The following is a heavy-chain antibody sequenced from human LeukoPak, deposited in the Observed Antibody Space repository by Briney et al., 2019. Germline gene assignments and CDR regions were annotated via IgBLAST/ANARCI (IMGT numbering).Heavy chain of an antibody. CDR3: ARDQYCSGGSCYQDYYYYGMDV. V-gene: IGHV3-21*01. CDR1: GFTLSSYS. Sequence: GGSLRLSCAASGFTLSSYSMNWVRQAPGKGLEWVSSISSSSSYIYYADSVKGRFTISRDNAKNSLYLQMNSLRAEDTAVYYCARDQYCSGGSCYQDYYYYGMDVWGQGTTVTVSS. J-gene: IGHJ6*02. CDR2: ISSSSSYI. D-gene: IGHD2-15*01.